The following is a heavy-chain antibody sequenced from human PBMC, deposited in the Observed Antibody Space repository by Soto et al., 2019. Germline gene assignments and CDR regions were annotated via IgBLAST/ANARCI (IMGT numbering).Heavy chain of an antibody. CDR2: ITSSNTYI. D-gene: IGHD3-10*01. CDR1: GFTFSSYS. CDR3: ARDTNYYASGSGVDF. J-gene: IGHJ4*02. V-gene: IGHV3-21*01. Sequence: PGVSLRLSCVASGFTFSSYSMSWVRQAPGEGLQWVSSITSSNTYINYGDSVKGRFAISRDNAKNSLYLQMNSLRAEDTAVYFCARDTNYYASGSGVDFWGQGT.